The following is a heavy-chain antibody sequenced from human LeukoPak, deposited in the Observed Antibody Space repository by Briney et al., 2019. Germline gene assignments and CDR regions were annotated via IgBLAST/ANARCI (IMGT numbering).Heavy chain of an antibody. D-gene: IGHD3-10*01. CDR3: ARGRAYYYGSGSSHFDY. V-gene: IGHV4-31*02. CDR2: IXYSGST. Sequence: XRXXXGKGLEWIGYIXYSGSTYYNPSLKSRVTISVDTSKNQFSLKLSSVTAADTAVYYCARGRAYYYGSGSSHFDYWGQGTLVTVSS. J-gene: IGHJ4*02.